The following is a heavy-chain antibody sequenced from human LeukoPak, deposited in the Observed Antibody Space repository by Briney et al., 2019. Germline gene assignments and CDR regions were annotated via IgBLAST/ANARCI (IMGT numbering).Heavy chain of an antibody. CDR1: GGSISSGGYS. D-gene: IGHD6-13*01. V-gene: IGHV4-30-4*07. J-gene: IGHJ6*03. CDR3: ARGSSSWLDYYIDV. Sequence: SETLSLTCAVSGGSISSGGYSWTWIRQPPGKGLECIGQIYYSGTTYYNPSLKSRVTISLDTSKNQFSLRLTSVTAADTAVYYCARGSSSWLDYYIDVWAKGTTVTVSS. CDR2: IYYSGTT.